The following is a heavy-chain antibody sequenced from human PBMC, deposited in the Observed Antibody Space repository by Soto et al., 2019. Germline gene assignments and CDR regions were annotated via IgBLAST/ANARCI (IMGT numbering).Heavy chain of an antibody. Sequence: SVKVSCKASGGTVSSYTISWVRQAPGQGLEWMGRMIPILGIANYAQKFQGRVTITADKSTSTAYMELISLRSEDTAVYYCARATGSWYFDYYSGMDVWGQGTTVTVSS. V-gene: IGHV1-69*02. J-gene: IGHJ6*02. D-gene: IGHD6-13*01. CDR2: MIPILGIA. CDR1: GGTVSSYT. CDR3: ARATGSWYFDYYSGMDV.